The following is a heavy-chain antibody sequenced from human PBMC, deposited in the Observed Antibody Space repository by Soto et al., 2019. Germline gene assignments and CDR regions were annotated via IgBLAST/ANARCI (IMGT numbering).Heavy chain of an antibody. CDR2: ISGSEDNI. Sequence: PGGSLRLSCVASGFPFSNYYIDWVRQAPGKGLEWVAVISGSEDNIRYADSVKGRFTISRDNSMNTLYLQMNSLRADDTAIYYCAKDLHWFAMDVWGQGTTVTVSS. D-gene: IGHD3-10*01. J-gene: IGHJ6*02. CDR3: AKDLHWFAMDV. CDR1: GFPFSNYY. V-gene: IGHV3-23*01.